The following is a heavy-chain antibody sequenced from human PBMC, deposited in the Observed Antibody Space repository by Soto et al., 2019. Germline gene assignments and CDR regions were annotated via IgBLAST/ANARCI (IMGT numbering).Heavy chain of an antibody. CDR3: ARVGYYYDSSGYYLSFDY. CDR1: GYTFTSYD. Sequence: QVQLVQSGAXXKKPXXSXXVSCKASGYTFTSYDINWVRQATGQGLEWMGWMNPNSGNTGYAQKFQGRVTMTRNTSISTAYMELSSLRSEDTAVYYCARVGYYYDSSGYYLSFDYWGQGTLVTVSS. D-gene: IGHD3-22*01. CDR2: MNPNSGNT. J-gene: IGHJ4*02. V-gene: IGHV1-8*01.